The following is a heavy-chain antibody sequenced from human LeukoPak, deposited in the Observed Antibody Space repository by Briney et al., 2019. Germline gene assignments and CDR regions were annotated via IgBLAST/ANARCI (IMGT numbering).Heavy chain of an antibody. CDR2: IYYSGST. CDR3: AGEGMTEDAFDI. CDR1: GGSISNSDYS. D-gene: IGHD3-10*01. V-gene: IGHV4-61*05. J-gene: IGHJ3*02. Sequence: SETLSLTCTVSGGSISNSDYSWDWIRQPPGKGLEWIGYIYYSGSTNYNPSLKSRVTISVDTSKNQFSLKLSSVTAADTAVYYCAGEGMTEDAFDIWGQGTMVTVSS.